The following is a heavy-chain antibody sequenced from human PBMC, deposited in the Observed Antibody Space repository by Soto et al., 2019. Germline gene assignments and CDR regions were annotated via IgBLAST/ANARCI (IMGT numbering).Heavy chain of an antibody. CDR2: IRSKAYGGTT. V-gene: IGHV3-49*03. Sequence: PGGSLRLSCTASGFTFGDYGMSWFRQAPGKGLEWVGFIRSKAYGGTTEYAASVKGRFTISRDDSKSIAYLQMNSLKTEDTAVYYCTRERMTTVTLEFNYYYGMDVWGQGTTVTVSS. D-gene: IGHD4-4*01. J-gene: IGHJ6*02. CDR3: TRERMTTVTLEFNYYYGMDV. CDR1: GFTFGDYG.